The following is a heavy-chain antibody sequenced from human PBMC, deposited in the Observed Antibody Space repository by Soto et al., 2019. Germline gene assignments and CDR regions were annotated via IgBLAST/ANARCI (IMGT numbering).Heavy chain of an antibody. V-gene: IGHV1-18*01. CDR2: ISAYNGNT. CDR1: GYTFTSYG. D-gene: IGHD2-2*01. J-gene: IGHJ4*02. Sequence: ASVKVSCKASGYTFTSYGISWVRQAPGQGLEWMGWISAYNGNTNYAQKLQGRVTMTTDTSTSTAYMELRSLRSDDTAVYYCARDRSAYCSSTSCYDFDDWGQGTLVTVSS. CDR3: ARDRSAYCSSTSCYDFDD.